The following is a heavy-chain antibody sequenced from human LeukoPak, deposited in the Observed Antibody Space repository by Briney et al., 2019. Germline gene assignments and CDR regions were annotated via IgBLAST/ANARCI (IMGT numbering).Heavy chain of an antibody. Sequence: GGSLRLSCAASGFTFSYYGMHWVRQAPGQGLEWVAYIHFDGCSKYYTDSVKGRFTISRDNSKNTLYLQMNSLRAEDTAVFYCAKDRRGDSGWPFDYWGQGTLVTVSS. V-gene: IGHV3-30*02. CDR1: GFTFSYYG. CDR2: IHFDGCSK. J-gene: IGHJ4*02. D-gene: IGHD6-19*01. CDR3: AKDRRGDSGWPFDY.